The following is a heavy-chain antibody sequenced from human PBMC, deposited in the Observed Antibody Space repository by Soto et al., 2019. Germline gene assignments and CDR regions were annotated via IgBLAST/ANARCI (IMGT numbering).Heavy chain of an antibody. V-gene: IGHV3-30-3*01. J-gene: IGHJ4*02. D-gene: IGHD3-3*01. CDR2: ISYDGSNK. Sequence: QVQLVESGGGVVQPGRSLRLSCAASGFTFSSYAMHWVRQAPGKGLEWVAVISYDGSNKYYADSVKGRFTIARDNSKNTLYLQMNCLRAEDTDVYYWARVMSEGVVDYGGQGTLVNVSS. CDR3: ARVMSEGVVDY. CDR1: GFTFSSYA.